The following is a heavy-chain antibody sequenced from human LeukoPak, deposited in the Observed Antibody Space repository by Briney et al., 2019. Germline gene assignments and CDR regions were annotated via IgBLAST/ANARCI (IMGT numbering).Heavy chain of an antibody. D-gene: IGHD3-16*01. CDR1: GSTFTNSW. V-gene: IGHV5-51*01. CDR3: TRLLGENSEFDS. Sequence: GESLKISCKASGSTFTNSWIGWVRQMPGKGLEWMGIIYPGDSDTRYSPSFQGQVTTSVDRSVSTAYLQWGSLKDSDTAMYYCTRLLGENSEFDSWGQGTLVTVSS. J-gene: IGHJ4*02. CDR2: IYPGDSDT.